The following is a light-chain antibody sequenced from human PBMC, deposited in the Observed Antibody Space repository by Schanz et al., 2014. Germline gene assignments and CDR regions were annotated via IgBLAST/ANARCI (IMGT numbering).Light chain of an antibody. CDR1: SSDVGTSNL. Sequence: QSALTQPASVSGSPGQSITISCTGTSSDVGTSNLLSWYQQYPGKAPKLLIYDVSKRPSGVPDRFSGSKSGNTASLTVSGLQAEDEADYYCSSYAGTNNFGVFGGGTKLTVL. J-gene: IGLJ3*02. CDR3: SSYAGTNNFGV. CDR2: DVS. V-gene: IGLV2-8*01.